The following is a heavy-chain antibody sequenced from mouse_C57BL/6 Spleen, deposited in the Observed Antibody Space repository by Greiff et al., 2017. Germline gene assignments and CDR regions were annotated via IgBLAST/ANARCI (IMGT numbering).Heavy chain of an antibody. CDR1: GYTFTGYW. J-gene: IGHJ3*01. Sequence: QVQLQQSGAELMKPGASVKLSCKATGYTFTGYWIEWVKQRPGHGLEWIGEILPGSGSTNYNEKFKGKATFTADTSSNTAYMQLSSLTTEDSAIYYCARMRYYGSSGAWFAYWGQGTLVTVSA. D-gene: IGHD1-1*01. V-gene: IGHV1-9*01. CDR3: ARMRYYGSSGAWFAY. CDR2: ILPGSGST.